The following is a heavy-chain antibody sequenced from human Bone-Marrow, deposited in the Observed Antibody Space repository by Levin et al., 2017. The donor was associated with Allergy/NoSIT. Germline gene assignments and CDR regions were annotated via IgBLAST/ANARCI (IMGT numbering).Heavy chain of an antibody. CDR2: ISAHHGNT. V-gene: IGHV1-18*01. D-gene: IGHD2-2*01. CDR3: ARGSPRVPINY. J-gene: IGHJ4*02. Sequence: ASVKVSCQASGYTFTNYGITWVRQAPGQGLEWVGWISAHHGNTNYAQKFQGRVTMTTDTSTTTAYMEMRSLRSDDTAVYYCARGSPRVPINYWGQGTLVTVSS. CDR1: GYTFTNYG.